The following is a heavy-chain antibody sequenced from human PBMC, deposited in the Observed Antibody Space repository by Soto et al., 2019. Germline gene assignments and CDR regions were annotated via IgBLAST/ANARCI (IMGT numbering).Heavy chain of an antibody. Sequence: QVQLVQSGAEVKKVGSSVKVSCKASGGTFSRYPIAWVRQAPGHGLEWMGQIIPIFGTISHAQNFQGRITITADESTSTAYMELSSLRSDDTAVYYYARPRTVAATKGYDYWGQGTLVTVSS. CDR3: ARPRTVAATKGYDY. D-gene: IGHD4-4*01. J-gene: IGHJ4*02. CDR1: GGTFSRYP. V-gene: IGHV1-69*01. CDR2: IIPIFGTI.